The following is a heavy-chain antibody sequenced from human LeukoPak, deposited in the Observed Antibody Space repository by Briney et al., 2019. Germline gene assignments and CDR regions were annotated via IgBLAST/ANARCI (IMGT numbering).Heavy chain of an antibody. CDR1: GFIFSDFY. CDR2: ISGSGAAI. Sequence: PGGSLRLSCVGSGFIFSDFYMSWIRQAPGKGLEWVGHISGSGAAIDYADSVKGRFTISRDNAKNSLYLQMNSLRAEDTASYYCARDPQGYIGSTWTIWGQGTLVTVSS. CDR3: ARDPQGYIGSTWTI. V-gene: IGHV3-11*01. D-gene: IGHD6-13*01. J-gene: IGHJ4*02.